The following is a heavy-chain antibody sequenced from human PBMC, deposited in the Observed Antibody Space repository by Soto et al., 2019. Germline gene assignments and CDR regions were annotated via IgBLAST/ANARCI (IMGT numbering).Heavy chain of an antibody. J-gene: IGHJ3*02. D-gene: IGHD6-6*01. V-gene: IGHV4-4*02. Sequence: QVQLQESGPGLVKPSGTLSLTCAVSSGSISSSNWWRWVRQPPGKGLERIGEIYHSGSTNYNPSLKRRVTRTVDKSKNQFSLKLSSVTAADTAVYYCARGGGEYSSPLRRGAFDIWGQGTMVTVS. CDR2: IYHSGST. CDR1: SGSISSSNW. CDR3: ARGGGEYSSPLRRGAFDI.